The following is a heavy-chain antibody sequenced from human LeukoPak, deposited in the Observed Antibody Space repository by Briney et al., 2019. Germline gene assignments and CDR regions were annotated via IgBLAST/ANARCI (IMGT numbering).Heavy chain of an antibody. CDR3: DRETGYNYGYDY. V-gene: IGHV3-23*01. Sequence: PGGSLRLSCSTSGFCFSNYSMTRVRQAPGMGLEWVSLVSGSGDSTYYADSVKGRFTISRDNSKNMLYLQMNSLTAEDTGIYYCDRETGYNYGYDYWGQGTLATVSS. CDR2: VSGSGDST. CDR1: GFCFSNYS. J-gene: IGHJ4*02. D-gene: IGHD5-18*01.